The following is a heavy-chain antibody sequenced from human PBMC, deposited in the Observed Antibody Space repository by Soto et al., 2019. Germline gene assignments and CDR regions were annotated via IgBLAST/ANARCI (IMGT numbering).Heavy chain of an antibody. J-gene: IGHJ4*02. D-gene: IGHD4-17*01. CDR1: GFTFSSYA. Sequence: GGSLRLSCSASGFTFSSYAMHWVRQAPGKGLEYVSAMSSNGGSTYYADSVKGRFTISRDNSKNTLYLQMSSLRAEDTAVYYCVTRALRIDYRGQGPLVPVSS. V-gene: IGHV3-64D*08. CDR2: MSSNGGST. CDR3: VTRALRIDY.